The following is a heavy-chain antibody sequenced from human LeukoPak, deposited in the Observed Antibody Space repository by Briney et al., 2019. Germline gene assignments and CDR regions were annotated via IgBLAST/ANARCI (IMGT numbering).Heavy chain of an antibody. CDR2: IYTSGST. V-gene: IGHV4-61*02. CDR3: ARSLRSSGYYLY. J-gene: IGHJ4*02. CDR1: GGSLSSGSYY. Sequence: SQTLSLTCPLSGGSLSSGSYYWSWLRQPAGRGLEWIGRIYTSGSTNYNPSLKSRVTISVDTSKNQFSLKLSSVTAADTAAYYCARSLRSSGYYLYWGQGTLVTVSS. D-gene: IGHD3-22*01.